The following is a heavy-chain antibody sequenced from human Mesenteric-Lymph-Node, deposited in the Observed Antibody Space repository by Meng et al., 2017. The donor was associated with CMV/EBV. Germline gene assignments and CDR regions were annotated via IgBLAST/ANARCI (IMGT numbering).Heavy chain of an antibody. CDR2: ISYDGSNK. CDR3: ARDNAGVLMLDY. Sequence: GESLKISCAASGFTFSSYSMNWVRQAPGKGLEWVAVISYDGSNKYYADSVKGRFTISRDNSKNTLYLQMNSLRAEDTAVYYCARDNAGVLMLDYWGQGTLVTVSS. CDR1: GFTFSSYS. V-gene: IGHV3-30*03. J-gene: IGHJ4*02. D-gene: IGHD2-8*01.